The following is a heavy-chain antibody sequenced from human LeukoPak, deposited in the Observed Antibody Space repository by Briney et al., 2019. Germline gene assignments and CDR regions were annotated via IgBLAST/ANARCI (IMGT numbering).Heavy chain of an antibody. J-gene: IGHJ3*02. Sequence: SETLSLTCTVSGGSISSYYWSWIRQPPGKGLEWVGYIYYSGSTNYNPSLKRRVAISVDTTKNQFSLKLSSVTAADTAVYYCARGMQRGDIVVVPAAMGFGAFDIWGQGTMVTVSS. CDR1: GGSISSYY. CDR2: IYYSGST. D-gene: IGHD2-2*01. CDR3: ARGMQRGDIVVVPAAMGFGAFDI. V-gene: IGHV4-59*01.